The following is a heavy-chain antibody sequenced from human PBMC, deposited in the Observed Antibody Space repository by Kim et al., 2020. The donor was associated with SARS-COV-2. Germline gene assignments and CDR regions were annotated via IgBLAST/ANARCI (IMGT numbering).Heavy chain of an antibody. V-gene: IGHV3-30*04. Sequence: GGSLRLSCAASGFTFSSYAMHWVRQLPGKGLEWVAVISYDGSNKYYADSVKGRFTISRDNSKNTLYLQMNSLRAEDTAVYYCAKDVVLMVYAIHRDYYYGMDVWGQGATVTASS. CDR1: GFTFSSYA. J-gene: IGHJ6*02. CDR2: ISYDGSNK. D-gene: IGHD2-8*01. CDR3: AKDVVLMVYAIHRDYYYGMDV.